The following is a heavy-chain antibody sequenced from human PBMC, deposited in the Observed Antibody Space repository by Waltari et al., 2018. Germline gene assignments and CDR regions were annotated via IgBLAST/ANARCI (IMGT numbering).Heavy chain of an antibody. D-gene: IGHD3-3*01. CDR1: GGSINSEFYY. CDR2: IYTSGDT. J-gene: IGHJ5*02. Sequence: SGGSINSEFYYWNWIRQPAGKGLEWIGRIYTSGDTNYNPSLKTRVSISVDTSRNQFSLKLTSVTAADTAVYYCARDLRHPSYYDFSFDTWGQGSLVTVSS. V-gene: IGHV4-61*02. CDR3: ARDLRHPSYYDFSFDT.